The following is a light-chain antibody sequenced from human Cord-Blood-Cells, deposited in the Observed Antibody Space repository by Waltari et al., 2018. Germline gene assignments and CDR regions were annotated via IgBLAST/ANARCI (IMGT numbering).Light chain of an antibody. CDR1: QSVSSY. V-gene: IGKV3-11*01. Sequence: EIVLTQSPATLSLSPGERATLSCRASQSVSSYLAWYQQKPGQAPRLLIYGASNQATCIPAKVNCSGSWTDFTLTISSLEPEDFAVYYCQQRSNWPPYTFGQGTKLEIK. CDR2: GAS. CDR3: QQRSNWPPYT. J-gene: IGKJ2*01.